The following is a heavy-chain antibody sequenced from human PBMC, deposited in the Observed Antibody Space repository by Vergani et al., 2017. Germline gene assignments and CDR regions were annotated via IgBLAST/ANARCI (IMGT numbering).Heavy chain of an antibody. CDR2: IYSGGST. V-gene: IGHV3-53*01. Sequence: EVQMVESGGGLIKPGGSLRLSCAASGFTVSSNYMGWVRQAPGKGLEWGSVIYSGGSTYYADSVKGRFTISRDNSKNTLYLQMNSLMSEDTSVYYCAIDAPCRFAYWGQGTLVTVSS. J-gene: IGHJ4*02. CDR1: GFTVSSNY. CDR3: AIDAPCRFAY.